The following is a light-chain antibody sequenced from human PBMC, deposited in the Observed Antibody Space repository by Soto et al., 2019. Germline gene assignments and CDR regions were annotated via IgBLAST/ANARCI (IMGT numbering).Light chain of an antibody. CDR3: SSYTSSSTLYVV. CDR1: SSDVGGYNY. Sequence: QSALTQPASVSGSPGQSITISCTGTSSDVGGYNYVSWYQQHPGKAPKLMIYYVSNRPSGVSNRFSGSKSGNTASLTISGLQAEDEADYYGSSYTSSSTLYVVFGGGTKVTVL. J-gene: IGLJ2*01. CDR2: YVS. V-gene: IGLV2-14*01.